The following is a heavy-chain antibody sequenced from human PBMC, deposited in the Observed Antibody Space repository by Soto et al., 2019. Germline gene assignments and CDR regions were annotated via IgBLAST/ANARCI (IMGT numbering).Heavy chain of an antibody. D-gene: IGHD2-8*01. J-gene: IGHJ4*02. Sequence: LXLSCAASGLLFSSYDMNWVRQAPGGGLEWIAFISGTGFTTYYADSAWPRFTIYRDNSQSALFLQMDSLTVDDSGIYFCARGGVDWGQGVPVTVSS. CDR3: ARGGVD. CDR2: ISGTGFTT. CDR1: GLLFSSYD. V-gene: IGHV3-48*03.